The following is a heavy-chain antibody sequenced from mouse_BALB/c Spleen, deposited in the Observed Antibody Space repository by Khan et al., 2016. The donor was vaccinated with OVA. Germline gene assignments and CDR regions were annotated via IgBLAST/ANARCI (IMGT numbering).Heavy chain of an antibody. CDR3: ARRGAARATCDYFDY. J-gene: IGHJ2*01. D-gene: IGHD3-1*01. V-gene: IGHV1-63*02. CDR1: GYTFTNYW. Sequence: QIQLVQSGAELVRPGTSVKMSCKAAGYTFTNYWIGWVKQRPGHGLEWIGDIFPGGGYTNYNEKFKGKATLTADTSSSTAYMQLSSLTSEDSALYYCARRGAARATCDYFDYWGQGTTLTVSS. CDR2: IFPGGGYT.